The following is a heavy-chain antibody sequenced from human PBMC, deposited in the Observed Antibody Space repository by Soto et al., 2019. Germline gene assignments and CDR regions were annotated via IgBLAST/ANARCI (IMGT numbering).Heavy chain of an antibody. CDR2: IYYSGST. V-gene: IGHV4-39*01. Sequence: PSETLSLTCTVSGGSISSSSYYWGWIRQPPGKGLEWIGGIYYSGSTYYNPSLKSRVTISVDTSKNQFSLKLSSVTAADTAVYYCARGYCSGGSCYRYWGQGSQVTVSS. CDR1: GGSISSSSYY. CDR3: ARGYCSGGSCYRY. D-gene: IGHD2-15*01. J-gene: IGHJ4*02.